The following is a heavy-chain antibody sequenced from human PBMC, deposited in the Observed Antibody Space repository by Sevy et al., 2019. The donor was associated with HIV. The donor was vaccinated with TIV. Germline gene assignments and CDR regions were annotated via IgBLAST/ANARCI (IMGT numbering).Heavy chain of an antibody. CDR3: AGLSRNNVVVTGVRRDGFDV. D-gene: IGHD2-21*02. V-gene: IGHV4-59*01. Sequence: SETLSLTCTVSGGSISTYYWSWIRQPPGKGLQWIGYIYYTGKTNYNPSLQTPVTMSIDTSKNQFSLRLSSVTSADTAMNYCAGLSRNNVVVTGVRRDGFDVWGQGTMVTVSS. CDR2: IYYTGKT. J-gene: IGHJ3*01. CDR1: GGSISTYY.